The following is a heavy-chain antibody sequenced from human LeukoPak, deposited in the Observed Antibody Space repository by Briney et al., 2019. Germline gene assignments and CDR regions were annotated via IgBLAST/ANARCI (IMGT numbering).Heavy chain of an antibody. V-gene: IGHV3-74*01. D-gene: IGHD6-13*01. CDR1: GFTFSSYW. J-gene: IGHJ4*02. Sequence: GGSLRLSCAASGFTFSSYWMHWVRQAPGKGLVWVSRINSDGSSTSYADSVKGRFTISRDNAKNTLYPQMSSLRAEDTAVYYCAREIAAAGPDYWGQGTLVTVSS. CDR3: AREIAAAGPDY. CDR2: INSDGSST.